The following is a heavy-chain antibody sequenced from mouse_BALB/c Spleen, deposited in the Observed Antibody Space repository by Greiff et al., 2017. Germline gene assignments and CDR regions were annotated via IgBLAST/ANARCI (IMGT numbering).Heavy chain of an antibody. CDR2: IYPGSGST. J-gene: IGHJ4*01. D-gene: IGHD2-1*01. CDR1: GYTFTSYW. Sequence: LKQPGSELVRPGASVKLSCKASGYTFTSYWMHWVKQRPGQGLEWIGNIYPGSGSTNYDEKFKSKATLTVDTSSSTAYMQLSSLTSEDSAVYYCTLYGNYEGAMDYWGQGTSVTVSS. V-gene: IGHV1S22*01. CDR3: TLYGNYEGAMDY.